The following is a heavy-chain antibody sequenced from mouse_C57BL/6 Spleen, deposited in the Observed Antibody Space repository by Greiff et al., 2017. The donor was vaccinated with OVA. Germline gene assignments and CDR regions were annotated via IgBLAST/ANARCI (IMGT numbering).Heavy chain of an antibody. CDR1: GFTFSSYA. D-gene: IGHD1-1*01. CDR3: AREGGSSYNFDV. Sequence: EVQGVESGGGLVKPGGSLKLSCAASGFTFSSYAMSWVRQTPEKRLEWVATISDGGSYTYYPDNVKGRFTISRDNAKNNLYLQMSHLKSEDTAMYYCAREGGSSYNFDVWGTGTTVTVSS. J-gene: IGHJ1*03. V-gene: IGHV5-4*01. CDR2: ISDGGSYT.